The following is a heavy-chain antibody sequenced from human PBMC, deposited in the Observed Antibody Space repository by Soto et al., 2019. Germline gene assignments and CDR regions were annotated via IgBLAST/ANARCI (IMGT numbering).Heavy chain of an antibody. V-gene: IGHV4-39*01. J-gene: IGHJ5*02. Sequence: SETLSLTCTVSCGSVSSSSYYWGWIRQPPGKGLEWIGSIYYSGNTYYNPSLKSRVTISVDTSKNQFSLKLSSVTAADTAVYYCARRIIDCSGGSCYSSLGWFDPWGQGTLVTVSS. D-gene: IGHD2-15*01. CDR1: CGSVSSSSYY. CDR3: ARRIIDCSGGSCYSSLGWFDP. CDR2: IYYSGNT.